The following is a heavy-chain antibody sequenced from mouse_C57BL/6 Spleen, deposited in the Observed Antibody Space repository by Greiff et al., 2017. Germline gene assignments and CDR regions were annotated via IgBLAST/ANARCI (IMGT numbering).Heavy chain of an antibody. CDR3: ATSWGNYFDY. CDR2: IYPGGGYT. V-gene: IGHV1-63*01. J-gene: IGHJ2*01. Sequence: QVQLQQSGAELVRPGTSVKMSCKASGYTFTNYWIGWAKQRPGHGLEWIGDIYPGGGYTNYNEKFKGKATLTADKSSSTAYMQFSSLTSEDSAIYYCATSWGNYFDYWGQGTTLTVYS. CDR1: GYTFTNYW.